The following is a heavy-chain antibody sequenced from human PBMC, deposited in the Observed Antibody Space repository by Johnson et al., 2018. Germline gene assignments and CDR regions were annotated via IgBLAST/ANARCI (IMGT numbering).Heavy chain of an antibody. Sequence: QVQLVESGGGLVQPGGSLRLSCAASGFTFSSYGMHWVRQAPGKGLEWVAVITYDGSNKYYADSVKGRFTISRDNSKNTLYLQMNSLRAEETAVCYCAKEGGREGEYYGPFQYWARAPWSPSPQ. D-gene: IGHD2/OR15-2a*01. V-gene: IGHV3-30*18. J-gene: IGHJ1*01. CDR1: GFTFSSYG. CDR2: ITYDGSNK. CDR3: AKEGGREGEYYGPFQY.